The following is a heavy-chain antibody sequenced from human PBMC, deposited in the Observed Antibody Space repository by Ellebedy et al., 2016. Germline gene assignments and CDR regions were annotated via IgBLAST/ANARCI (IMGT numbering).Heavy chain of an antibody. CDR3: AAVTQSGIAAAGDY. V-gene: IGHV1-58*01. J-gene: IGHJ4*02. Sequence: SVKVSXXASGFTFTSSAVQWVRQARGQRLEWIGWIVVGSGNTNYAQKFQERVTITRDMSTSTAYMELSSLRSEDTAVYYCAAVTQSGIAAAGDYWGQGTLVTVSS. CDR2: IVVGSGNT. CDR1: GFTFTSSA. D-gene: IGHD6-13*01.